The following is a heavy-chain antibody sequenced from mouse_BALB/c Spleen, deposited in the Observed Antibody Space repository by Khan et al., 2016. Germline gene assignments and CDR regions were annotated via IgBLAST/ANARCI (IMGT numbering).Heavy chain of an antibody. J-gene: IGHJ2*01. CDR1: GYTFTSYY. Sequence: QVQLQQSGAELVKPGASVKLSCKASGYTFTSYYMYWVKLRPGQGLEWIGEINPSNGGTNFNEKFKSKATLTVDKSSSTAYMQLSSLTSEDSAVYYCTRSGYGYYFDYWGQGTTLTVSS. CDR2: INPSNGGT. V-gene: IGHV1S81*02. D-gene: IGHD3-1*01. CDR3: TRSGYGYYFDY.